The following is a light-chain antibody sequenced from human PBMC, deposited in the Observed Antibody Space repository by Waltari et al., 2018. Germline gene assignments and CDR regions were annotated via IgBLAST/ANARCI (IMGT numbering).Light chain of an antibody. Sequence: DIQMTQSPSSLSASVGDRVTITCRASQSISTYLNWFQQKPGEAPKLLIYAASSLQGGVSSRFSGSGSGTDFTLTITSLQPEDFATYFCQQSYSSLYTFGQGTKLEI. CDR2: AAS. V-gene: IGKV1-39*01. J-gene: IGKJ2*01. CDR3: QQSYSSLYT. CDR1: QSISTY.